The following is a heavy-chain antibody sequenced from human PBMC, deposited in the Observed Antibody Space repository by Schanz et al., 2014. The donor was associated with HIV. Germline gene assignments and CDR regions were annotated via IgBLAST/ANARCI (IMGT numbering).Heavy chain of an antibody. Sequence: QVQLVESGGGVVQPGRSLRLSCTASGFTFSNYGMHWVRQAPGKGLEWVAVISYDGSRKHFADSVKGRFTISRDNSKNSLSLLIKSLRAEDTAVYFCAKDGNLYDSRYRGKGNYYHYYGMDVWGQGTTVTVS. CDR1: GFTFSNYG. CDR3: AKDGNLYDSRYRGKGNYYHYYGMDV. D-gene: IGHD3-22*01. J-gene: IGHJ6*02. CDR2: ISYDGSRK. V-gene: IGHV3-30*18.